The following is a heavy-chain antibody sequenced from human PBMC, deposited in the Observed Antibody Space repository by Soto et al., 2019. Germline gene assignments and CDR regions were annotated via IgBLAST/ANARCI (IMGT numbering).Heavy chain of an antibody. V-gene: IGHV1-3*01. CDR3: AGPPYSSSWWGGWFDP. J-gene: IGHJ5*02. Sequence: QVQLVQSGAEVKKPGASVKVSCKASGYTFTSYAMHWVRQAPGQRLEWMGWINAGNGNTKYSQKFQGRVTITRDTSASTAYMELSSLRSEATAVYYCAGPPYSSSWWGGWFDPWGQGTLVTVSS. D-gene: IGHD6-13*01. CDR1: GYTFTSYA. CDR2: INAGNGNT.